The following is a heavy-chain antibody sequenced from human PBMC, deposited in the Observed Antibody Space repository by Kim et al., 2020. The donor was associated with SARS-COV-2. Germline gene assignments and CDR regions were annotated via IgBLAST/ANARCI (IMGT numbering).Heavy chain of an antibody. D-gene: IGHD2-15*01. V-gene: IGHV1-18*01. CDR2: ISAYNGNT. CDR1: GYTFTSYG. CDR3: ARDRGSSSEKTPIYYYYGMDV. J-gene: IGHJ6*02. Sequence: ASVKVSCKASGYTFTSYGISWVRQAPGQGLEWMGWISAYNGNTNYAQKLQGRVTMTTDTSTSTAYMELRSLRSDDTAVYYCARDRGSSSEKTPIYYYYGMDVWGQGTTVTVSS.